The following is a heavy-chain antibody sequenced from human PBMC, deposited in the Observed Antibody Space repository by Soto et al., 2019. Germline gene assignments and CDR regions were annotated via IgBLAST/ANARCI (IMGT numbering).Heavy chain of an antibody. CDR2: IYYSGST. J-gene: IGHJ5*02. CDR3: ATSNWFDP. V-gene: IGHV4-39*01. CDR1: GGSISSRGYY. Sequence: QLQLQESGPGLVKPSETLSLTCTVSGGSISSRGYYWGWIRQPPGKGLEWIGTIYYSGSTYYNPSLKRRVTLSVDTSKNQFSLQLSSVTAADTAVYYCATSNWFDPWGQGTLVTVSS.